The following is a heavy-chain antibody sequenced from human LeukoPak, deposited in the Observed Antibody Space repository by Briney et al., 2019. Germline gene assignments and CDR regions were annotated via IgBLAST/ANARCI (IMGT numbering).Heavy chain of an antibody. CDR2: IFYRGSVSYGGTT. CDR1: GVSISGFY. J-gene: IGHJ4*02. CDR3: ARQISGNKDY. D-gene: IGHD1/OR15-1a*01. V-gene: IGHV4-59*04. Sequence: SETLSLTCTVSGVSISGFYWIWIRQSPGRGLEWIGSIFYRGSVSYGGTTFYNPSLQSRVTISVDTSKNAFSLRLTPVTAADTAVYYCARQISGNKDYWGQGTLVTVSS.